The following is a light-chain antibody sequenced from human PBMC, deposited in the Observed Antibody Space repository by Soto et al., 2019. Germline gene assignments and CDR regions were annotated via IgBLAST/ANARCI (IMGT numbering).Light chain of an antibody. Sequence: DIQMTQSPSSLSASLGDRVTITCRASQSISDWLAWYQQKPGTAPKVLINHASSLQSGVPSRFSGSGSGTEFTLTISRLEPEDFAVYYCQHSGGFRWTFGLGTKVDIK. CDR1: QSISDW. CDR2: HAS. V-gene: IGKV1-5*01. CDR3: QHSGGFRWT. J-gene: IGKJ1*01.